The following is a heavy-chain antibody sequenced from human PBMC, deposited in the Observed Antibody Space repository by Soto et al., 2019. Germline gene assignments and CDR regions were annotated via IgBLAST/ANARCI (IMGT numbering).Heavy chain of an antibody. CDR2: IKQDESEK. CDR3: VGDVIFDDVH. J-gene: IGHJ4*02. CDR1: GFSFSSYL. Sequence: EVQLVESGGGLVQPGGSLRISCTGSGFSFSSYLMSWVRQAPGKGLEWVASIKQDESEKYYVDSVKGRFTISRDNVDDAMCLHMNSLSAEDTAVYFSVGDVIFDDVHWCQGTLVSFSS. V-gene: IGHV3-7*01. D-gene: IGHD3-10*01.